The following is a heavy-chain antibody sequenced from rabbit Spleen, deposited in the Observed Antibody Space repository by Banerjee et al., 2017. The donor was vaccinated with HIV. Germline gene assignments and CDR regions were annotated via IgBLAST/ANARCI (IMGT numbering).Heavy chain of an antibody. CDR2: IDGDSSGRT. Sequence: QEQLEESGGGLVQPEGSLTLTCTASGFTISSSYWICWVRQAPGKGLEWIACIDGDSSGRTDSASWPKGRFTISKASSTMVTLQMTSLTAADTATYFCARFYDYGDFFNLWGPGTLVTVS. J-gene: IGHJ4*01. CDR3: ARFYDYGDFFNL. CDR1: GFTISSSYW. V-gene: IGHV1S45*01. D-gene: IGHD2-1*01.